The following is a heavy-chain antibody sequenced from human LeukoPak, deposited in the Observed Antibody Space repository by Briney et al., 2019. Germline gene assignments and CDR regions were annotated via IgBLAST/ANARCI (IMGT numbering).Heavy chain of an antibody. CDR1: GGSISSSSYY. CDR2: IYYSGST. Sequence: PSETLSLTCTVSGGSISSSSYYWGWIRQPPGMGLEWIGSIYYSGSTYYNPSLKSRVTISVDTSKNQFSLKLSSVTAADTAVYYCASETGYFDYWGQGTLVTVSS. CDR3: ASETGYFDY. V-gene: IGHV4-39*01. J-gene: IGHJ4*02.